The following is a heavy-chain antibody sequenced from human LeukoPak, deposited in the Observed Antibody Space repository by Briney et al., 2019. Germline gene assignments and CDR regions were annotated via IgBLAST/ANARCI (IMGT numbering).Heavy chain of an antibody. J-gene: IGHJ3*02. D-gene: IGHD6-6*01. Sequence: GESLKISCKGSGYSFTNYWIGWVRQMPGKGLEWMGIIYPGDSDTRYSPSFQGQVTISADKSISTAYLQWSSLKASDTAMYYCAIPRIYSSSSIDAFDIWGQGTMVTVSS. CDR3: AIPRIYSSSSIDAFDI. CDR1: GYSFTNYW. CDR2: IYPGDSDT. V-gene: IGHV5-51*01.